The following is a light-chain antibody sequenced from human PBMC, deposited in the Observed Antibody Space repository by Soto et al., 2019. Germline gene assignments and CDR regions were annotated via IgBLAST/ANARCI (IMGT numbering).Light chain of an antibody. CDR2: AAS. Sequence: TQVTQSPPTLSASVGDKVTITCRASRAVSTWMAWYQQKPGQAPKLLVYAASNLEPGVPSRFSGSRSGTEFTLTIGRLQPEDFASYYCLQDYAASCTFGQGTKVDI. CDR3: LQDYAASCT. V-gene: IGKV1-5*01. J-gene: IGKJ1*01. CDR1: RAVSTW.